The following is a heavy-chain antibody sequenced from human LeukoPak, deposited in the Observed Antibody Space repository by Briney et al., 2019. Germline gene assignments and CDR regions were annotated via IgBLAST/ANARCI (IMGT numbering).Heavy chain of an antibody. CDR1: AYTSTTYG. V-gene: IGHV1-18*01. J-gene: IGHJ6*02. D-gene: IGHD5-18*01. CDR2: INPYNGDA. CDR3: ARVTQWDKVMARGRGMDV. Sequence: ASVKVTCKSSAYTSTTYGISWLRPPPGQGLAWMGWINPYNGDANYAQKLQGRVTMTTDTSTSTAYMELRSLRSDDTAVYSCARVTQWDKVMARGRGMDVWGQGTTVTVSS.